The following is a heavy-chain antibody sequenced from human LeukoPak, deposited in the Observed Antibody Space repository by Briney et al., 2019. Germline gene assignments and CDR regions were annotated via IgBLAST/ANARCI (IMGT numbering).Heavy chain of an antibody. D-gene: IGHD2-2*01. Sequence: GGSLRLSCAASGFTFDDYAMHWVRQAPGKGLEWVSGISWNSGSIGYADSVKGRFTISRDNAKNSLYLQMNSLRAEDTAVYYCAKPIVVPAAMDFFDYWGQGTLVTVSS. CDR3: AKPIVVPAAMDFFDY. CDR2: ISWNSGSI. V-gene: IGHV3-9*01. CDR1: GFTFDDYA. J-gene: IGHJ4*02.